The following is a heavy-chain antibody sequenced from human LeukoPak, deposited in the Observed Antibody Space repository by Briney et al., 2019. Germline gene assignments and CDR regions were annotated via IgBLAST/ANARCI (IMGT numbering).Heavy chain of an antibody. J-gene: IGHJ3*02. V-gene: IGHV1-18*04. CDR2: ISAYNGNT. D-gene: IGHD2-2*02. CDR3: ARAYCSSTSCYTDAFDT. CDR1: GYTFTSYG. Sequence: ASVKVSCKASGYTFTSYGISWVRQAPGQGLEWMGWISAYNGNTNYAQKLQGRVTMTTDTSTSTAYMELRSLRSDDTAVYYCARAYCSSTSCYTDAFDTWGQGTMVTVSS.